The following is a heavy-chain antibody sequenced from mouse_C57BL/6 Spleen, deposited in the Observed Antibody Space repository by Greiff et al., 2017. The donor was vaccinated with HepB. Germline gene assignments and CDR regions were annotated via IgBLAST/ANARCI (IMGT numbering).Heavy chain of an antibody. CDR2: IDPENGDT. CDR1: GFNIKDDY. V-gene: IGHV14-4*01. J-gene: IGHJ2*01. Sequence: EVKLVESGAELVRPGASVKLSCTASGFNIKDDYMHWVKQRPEQGLEWIGWIDPENGDTEYASKFQGKATITADTSSNTAYLQLSSLTSEDTAVYYCTTDYGSETFDYWGQGTTLTVSS. CDR3: TTDYGSETFDY. D-gene: IGHD1-1*01.